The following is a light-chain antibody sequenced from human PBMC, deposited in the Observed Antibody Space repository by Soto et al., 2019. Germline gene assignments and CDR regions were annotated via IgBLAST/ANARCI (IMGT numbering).Light chain of an antibody. CDR1: SSDVGDYNY. CDR3: CSYAGRYTWI. CDR2: DVS. V-gene: IGLV2-11*01. J-gene: IGLJ2*01. Sequence: QSALTQPRSVSGSPGQSVTISCTGTSSDVGDYNYVSWYQQYPGKAPKLMSYDVSKRPSGVPDRFSGSKSGNTASLTISGLQAEDEADYYCCSYAGRYTWIFGGGTKLTVL.